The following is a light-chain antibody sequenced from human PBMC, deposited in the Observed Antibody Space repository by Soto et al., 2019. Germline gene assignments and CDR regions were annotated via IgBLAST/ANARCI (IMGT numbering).Light chain of an antibody. V-gene: IGKV3-15*01. Sequence: EIVMTQSPATLSVFPGERATLSCRASQSVTSYLAWYQQRPGQAPRLLIYGASTRATGIPARFSGSGSGTDLTLTISNLQSEDFAVYYCQQYYDWPWTFGQGTTVDIK. CDR2: GAS. J-gene: IGKJ1*01. CDR3: QQYYDWPWT. CDR1: QSVTSY.